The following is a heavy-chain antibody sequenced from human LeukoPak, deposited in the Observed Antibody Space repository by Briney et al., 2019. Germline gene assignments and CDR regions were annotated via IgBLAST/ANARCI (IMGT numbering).Heavy chain of an antibody. CDR2: IYYSGST. Sequence: SQTPSLTCTVSGGSISSGGYYWSWIRQHPGKGLEWIGYIYYSGSTYYNPSLKSRITISVDTSKNQFSLKLSSVTAADTAVYYCASYSSGWYAPRAFDIWGRGTMVTVSS. J-gene: IGHJ3*02. CDR3: ASYSSGWYAPRAFDI. V-gene: IGHV4-31*03. D-gene: IGHD6-19*01. CDR1: GGSISSGGYY.